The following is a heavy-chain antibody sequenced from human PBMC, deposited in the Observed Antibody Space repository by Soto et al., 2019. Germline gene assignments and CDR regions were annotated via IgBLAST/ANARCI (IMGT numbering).Heavy chain of an antibody. V-gene: IGHV3-33*01. CDR1: GFSFSIFG. Sequence: QVHLVESGGGVVQPGTSLRLSCAASGFSFSIFGMHWVRQAPGKGLEWVAGIWYEGSNKYYADSVKGRFSISRDNSKNTLYLQMNSLRAEDTAVYYCARDDKDEYGADRGGFGCWGQGTLVTVSS. J-gene: IGHJ4*02. D-gene: IGHD2-8*01. CDR2: IWYEGSNK. CDR3: ARDDKDEYGADRGGFGC.